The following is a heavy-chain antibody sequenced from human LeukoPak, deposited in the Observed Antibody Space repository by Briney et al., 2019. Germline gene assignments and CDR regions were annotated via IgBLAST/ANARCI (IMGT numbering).Heavy chain of an antibody. J-gene: IGHJ4*02. Sequence: GGSLRLSCAASGFTFSDYYMSWIRQAPGKGLEWVSYISSSGSTIYYADSVRGRFTISRDNAKNSLYLQMNSLRAEDTAVYYCARDQRYGSGSLFYWGQGTLVTVSS. CDR3: ARDQRYGSGSLFY. V-gene: IGHV3-11*01. D-gene: IGHD3-10*01. CDR2: ISSSGSTI. CDR1: GFTFSDYY.